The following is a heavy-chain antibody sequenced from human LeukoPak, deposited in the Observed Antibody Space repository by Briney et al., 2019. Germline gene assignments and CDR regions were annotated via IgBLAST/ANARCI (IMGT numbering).Heavy chain of an antibody. D-gene: IGHD6-13*01. CDR2: ISGSGGST. CDR1: GITFSSYA. CDR3: AKGSIAAAAPYYFDY. Sequence: GGSLRLFCATSGITFSSYAMSWVRQAPGKGLKWVSAISGSGGSTYYADSVKGRFTISRDNSKNTLYLQMNSLRAEDTAVYYCAKGSIAAAAPYYFDYWGQGTLVTVSS. V-gene: IGHV3-23*01. J-gene: IGHJ4*02.